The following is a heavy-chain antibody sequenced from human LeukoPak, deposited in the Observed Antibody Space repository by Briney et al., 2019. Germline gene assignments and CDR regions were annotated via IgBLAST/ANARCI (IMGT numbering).Heavy chain of an antibody. V-gene: IGHV3-7*01. CDR1: GFTFSSYW. CDR2: IKQDGSEK. J-gene: IGHJ4*02. CDR3: ASSFSRWLVFDY. Sequence: PGGSLRLSCAASGFTFSSYWMSWVRQAPGKGPEWVANIKQDGSEKYYVDSVKGRFTISRDNAKNSLYLQMNSLRAEDTAVYYCASSFSRWLVFDYWGQGTLVTVSS. D-gene: IGHD6-19*01.